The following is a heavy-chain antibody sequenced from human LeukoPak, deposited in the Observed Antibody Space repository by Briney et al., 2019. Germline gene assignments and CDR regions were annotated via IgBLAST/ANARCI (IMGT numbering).Heavy chain of an antibody. J-gene: IGHJ3*02. D-gene: IGHD6-19*01. CDR3: ASEFRSGHMGLDAFDI. Sequence: GGSLRLSCAASGFNFGSYAMHWVRQAPGKGLEWVALISYDGSNKYHADSVKGRSTISRDNSDNTLYLQMNSLRPEDTAVYYCASEFRSGHMGLDAFDIWGQGTMVTVSS. V-gene: IGHV3-30-3*01. CDR2: ISYDGSNK. CDR1: GFNFGSYA.